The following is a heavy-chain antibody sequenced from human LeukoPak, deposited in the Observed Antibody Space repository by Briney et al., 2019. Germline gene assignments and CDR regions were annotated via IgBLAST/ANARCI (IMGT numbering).Heavy chain of an antibody. CDR2: ISYDGSNK. CDR3: ARHHVLRYFDWPMGAFDI. CDR1: GFTFSSYA. D-gene: IGHD3-9*01. J-gene: IGHJ3*02. V-gene: IGHV3-30*04. Sequence: PGRSLRLSCAASGFTFSSYAMHWVRQAPGKGLEWVAVISYDGSNKYYADSVKGRFTISRDNSKNTLYLQMNSLRAEDTAVYYCARHHVLRYFDWPMGAFDIWGQGTMVTVSS.